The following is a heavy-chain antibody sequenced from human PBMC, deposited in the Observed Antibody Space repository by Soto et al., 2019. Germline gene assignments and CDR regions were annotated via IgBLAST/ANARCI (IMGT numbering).Heavy chain of an antibody. Sequence: TLSLTCTVSGGSISSGGYYWGWIRQHPGKGLEWIGYIYYSGSTYYNPSLKSRVTISVDTSKNQFSLKLSSVTAADTAVYYCARGRPYYDSSGYYPSVGGYAFDIWGQGTMVTVSS. CDR1: GGSISSGGYY. CDR2: IYYSGST. D-gene: IGHD3-22*01. V-gene: IGHV4-31*03. CDR3: ARGRPYYDSSGYYPSVGGYAFDI. J-gene: IGHJ3*02.